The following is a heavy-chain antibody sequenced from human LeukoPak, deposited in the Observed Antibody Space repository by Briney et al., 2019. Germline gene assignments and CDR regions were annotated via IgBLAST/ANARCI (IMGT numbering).Heavy chain of an antibody. CDR3: AKMRGQYYHSYYMDA. Sequence: GGSLRLSCAASGFIFSSYAMSWVRQAPGKGLEWVSYGGSGGITYYADSVKGRFTVSRDNSKSTLYLQMNSLTAEDTAVYYCAKMRGQYYHSYYMDAWGKGTTVTVSS. V-gene: IGHV3-23*01. CDR2: GGSGGIT. J-gene: IGHJ6*03. CDR1: GFIFSSYA.